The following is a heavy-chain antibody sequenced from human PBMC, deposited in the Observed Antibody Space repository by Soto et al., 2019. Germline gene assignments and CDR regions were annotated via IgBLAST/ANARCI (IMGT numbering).Heavy chain of an antibody. CDR3: ARRYGLGSFDY. D-gene: IGHD3-10*01. V-gene: IGHV4-59*08. CDR2: IYYSGST. Sequence: QLQLQESGPGLVKPSETLSLTCTVSGGSISSYYWSWIRQPPGKGLEWIGYIYYSGSTNYNPSLKGRVTISVDTSKNQFSLKLSSVTAADTAVYYCARRYGLGSFDYWGQGTLVTVSS. CDR1: GGSISSYY. J-gene: IGHJ4*02.